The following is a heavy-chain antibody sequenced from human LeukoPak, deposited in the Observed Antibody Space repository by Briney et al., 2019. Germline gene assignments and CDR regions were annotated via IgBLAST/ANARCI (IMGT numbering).Heavy chain of an antibody. CDR1: GYTFTSYY. CDR2: INPSGGST. Sequence: ASVKVSCKASGYTFTSYYMHWVRQAPGQGLEWMGIINPSGGSTSYAQKFQGRVTMTRDTSTSTVYMELSSLTSEDTAVYYCARERPTIAARSSNWFDPWGQGTLATVSS. J-gene: IGHJ5*02. D-gene: IGHD6-6*01. V-gene: IGHV1-46*01. CDR3: ARERPTIAARSSNWFDP.